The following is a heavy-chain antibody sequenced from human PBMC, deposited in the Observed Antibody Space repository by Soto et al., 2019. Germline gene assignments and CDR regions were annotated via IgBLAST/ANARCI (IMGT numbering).Heavy chain of an antibody. CDR2: IVGNGDIT. Sequence: EVQLVESGGGLVQPGGSLRLSCVASGFSFSSYTMHWVRQAPGQGLEHVSAIVGNGDITTYANSVKGRFTISRDNSKNTLYLQMGSLSAEDVAVYYCVKSKYDRTFDYWGQGTLVSVSS. CDR3: VKSKYDRTFDY. D-gene: IGHD3-16*01. V-gene: IGHV3-64*01. J-gene: IGHJ4*02. CDR1: GFSFSSYT.